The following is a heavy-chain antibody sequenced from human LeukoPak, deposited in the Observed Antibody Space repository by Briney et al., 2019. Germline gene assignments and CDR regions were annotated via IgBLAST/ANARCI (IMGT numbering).Heavy chain of an antibody. J-gene: IGHJ4*02. CDR2: RQPGNVS. V-gene: IGHV3-53*01. CDR3: ARERDYDTYFDY. Sequence: PGGSLRLSCAVSGFTSSTHHMAWVRQAPGKGLEWVSVRQPGNVSYYSDSVTGRFTTSTDSSKNTLFLQMRDLSAEDTALYYCARERDYDTYFDYWGQGTLVSVSS. CDR1: GFTSSTHH. D-gene: IGHD3-22*01.